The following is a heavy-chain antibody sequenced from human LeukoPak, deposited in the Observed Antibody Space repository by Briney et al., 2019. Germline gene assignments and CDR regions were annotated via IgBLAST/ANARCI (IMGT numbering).Heavy chain of an antibody. CDR1: GFTVSSNY. J-gene: IGHJ4*02. D-gene: IGHD3-22*01. Sequence: GGSLRLSCAASGFTVSSNYMSWVRQAPGKGLEWVSVIYSGGSTYYADSVKGRFTISRDNSKNTLYLQMNSLRAEDTAVYYCASSFSWAVVGIMHWGQGTLVTVSS. CDR2: IYSGGST. V-gene: IGHV3-66*02. CDR3: ASSFSWAVVGIMH.